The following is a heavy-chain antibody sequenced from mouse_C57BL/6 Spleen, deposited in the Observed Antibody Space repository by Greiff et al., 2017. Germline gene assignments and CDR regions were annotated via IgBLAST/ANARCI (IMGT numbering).Heavy chain of an antibody. D-gene: IGHD1-1*01. CDR3: TRSSTYYYGSSYRYFDV. CDR1: GYTFTDYE. CDR2: IDPETGGT. Sequence: QVQLKESGAELVRPGASVTLSCKASGYTFTDYEMHWVKQTPVHGLEWIGAIDPETGGTAYNQKFKGKAILTADKSSSTAYMELRSLTSEDSAVDYCTRSSTYYYGSSYRYFDVWGTGTTVTVSS. J-gene: IGHJ1*03. V-gene: IGHV1-15*01.